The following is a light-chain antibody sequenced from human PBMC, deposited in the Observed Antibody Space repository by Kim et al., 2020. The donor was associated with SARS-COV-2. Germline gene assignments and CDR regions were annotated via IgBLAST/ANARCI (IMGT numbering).Light chain of an antibody. CDR3: QSYDSSLGGG. CDR2: GNS. J-gene: IGLJ2*01. Sequence: QSVLTQPPSVSGAPGQRVTISCTGSSSNIGAGYDVHWYQQLPGTAPKLLIYGNSNRPSGVPDRFSGSKSGTSASLAITGLQAEDEADYYSQSYDSSLGGGFGGGTKLTVL. V-gene: IGLV1-40*01. CDR1: SSNIGAGYD.